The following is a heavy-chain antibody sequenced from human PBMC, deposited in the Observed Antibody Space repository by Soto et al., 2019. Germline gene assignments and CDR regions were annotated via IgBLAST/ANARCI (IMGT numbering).Heavy chain of an antibody. Sequence: GESLKISCKGSGYSFSSYWIAWVRQMPGKGLEWMGITYPGDSDTRYSPSFQGQVTISVDKSISTAYLQWTSLKASDTAMYYCARHVSHGVGGHFDYWGQGTLVTVSS. CDR2: TYPGDSDT. J-gene: IGHJ4*02. CDR3: ARHVSHGVGGHFDY. D-gene: IGHD1-26*01. V-gene: IGHV5-51*01. CDR1: GYSFSSYW.